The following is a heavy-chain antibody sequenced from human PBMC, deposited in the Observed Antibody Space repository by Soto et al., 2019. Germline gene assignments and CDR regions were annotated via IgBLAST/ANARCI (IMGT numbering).Heavy chain of an antibody. CDR1: GFTFSSYA. D-gene: IGHD4-17*01. J-gene: IGHJ4*02. V-gene: IGHV3-23*01. CDR2: ISGSGGST. Sequence: EVQLLESGGGLVQPGGSLRLSCAASGFTFSSYAMSWVRQAPGKGLEWVSAISGSGGSTYYADSVKGRFTISRDNSKNTLYLQMNSLRAEDTAVYYCAKGPTGENDYGDYGGFDYWGQGPLVTVSS. CDR3: AKGPTGENDYGDYGGFDY.